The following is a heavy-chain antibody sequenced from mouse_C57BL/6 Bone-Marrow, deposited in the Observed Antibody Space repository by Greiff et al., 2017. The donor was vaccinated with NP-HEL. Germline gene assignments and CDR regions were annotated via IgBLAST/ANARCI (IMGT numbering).Heavy chain of an antibody. CDR3: ARWLLRTWFAY. J-gene: IGHJ3*01. Sequence: VKLVESGPELVKPGASVKISCKASGYTFTDYYINWVKQRPGQGLEWIGWIFPGSGSTYYNEKFKGKATLTVDKSSSTAYMLLSSLTSEDSAVYFCARWLLRTWFAYWGQGTLVTVSA. CDR1: GYTFTDYY. CDR2: IFPGSGST. D-gene: IGHD2-3*01. V-gene: IGHV1-75*01.